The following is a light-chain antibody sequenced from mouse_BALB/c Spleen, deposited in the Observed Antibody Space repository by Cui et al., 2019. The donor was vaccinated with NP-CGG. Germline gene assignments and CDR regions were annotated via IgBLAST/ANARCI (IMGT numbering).Light chain of an antibody. CDR1: IGAVTTRNY. J-gene: IGLJ1*01. CDR2: GTN. Sequence: QAVVTQESALTTAPGETVTLTCRSSIGAVTTRNYANRVQEKPDHLFTGLIGGTNNRTPSVPARFSGSLIGDKAALTITGAQTEDEAIYFCALWYSNHWVFGGGTKLTVL. CDR3: ALWYSNHWV. V-gene: IGLV1*01.